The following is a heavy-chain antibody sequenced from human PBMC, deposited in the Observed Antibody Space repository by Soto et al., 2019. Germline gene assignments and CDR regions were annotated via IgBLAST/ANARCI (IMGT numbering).Heavy chain of an antibody. V-gene: IGHV3-23*01. CDR3: AKGALGQCAGAICYQFDS. CDR2: IIGSGINT. D-gene: IGHD2-8*02. Sequence: DVQLLESGGGLIHPGGSLRLSCAASGFTFSTYAMNWVRQVPGKGPEWVSSIIGSGINTYYTDSVKGRFTISRDNSTSTLHLQMNSLRVEDTAVYYCAKGALGQCAGAICYQFDSWGQGTLVTVAS. J-gene: IGHJ4*02. CDR1: GFTFSTYA.